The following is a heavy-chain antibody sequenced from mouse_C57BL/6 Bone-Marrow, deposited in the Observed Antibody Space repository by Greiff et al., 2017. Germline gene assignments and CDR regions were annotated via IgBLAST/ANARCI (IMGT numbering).Heavy chain of an antibody. V-gene: IGHV1-19*01. CDR2: INPYNGGT. CDR3: YYDWYFDV. D-gene: IGHD1-1*02. J-gene: IGHJ1*03. CDR1: GYTFTDYY. Sequence: VQLKESGPVLVKPGASVKMSCKASGYTFTDYYMNWVKQSHGKSLEWIGVINPYNGGTSYNQKFKGKATLTVDKSSSTAYMELNSLTSEDSAVYYCYYDWYFDVWGTGTTVTVSS.